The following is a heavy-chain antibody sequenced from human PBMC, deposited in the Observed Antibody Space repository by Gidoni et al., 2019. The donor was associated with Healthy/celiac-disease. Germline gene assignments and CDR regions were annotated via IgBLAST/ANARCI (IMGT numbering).Heavy chain of an antibody. J-gene: IGHJ4*02. Sequence: QVQLVESGGGFVQPGRSLRLSCAASGFPFSSSAIHWVRQAPGTGLEWVAVRSYDGSNKYYADAVKGRFTISRDNSKNTLYLQMNSLRAEDTAVYYCARDPSITRPYGGNHLGYFDYWGQGTLVTVSS. CDR2: RSYDGSNK. CDR1: GFPFSSSA. V-gene: IGHV3-30-3*01. D-gene: IGHD4-17*01. CDR3: ARDPSITRPYGGNHLGYFDY.